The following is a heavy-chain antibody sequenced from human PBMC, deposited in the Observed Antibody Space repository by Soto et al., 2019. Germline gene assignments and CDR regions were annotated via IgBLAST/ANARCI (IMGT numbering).Heavy chain of an antibody. CDR1: GGSISSSSYY. CDR3: ARHVLRNTAFDI. V-gene: IGHV4-39*01. CDR2: IYYSGST. D-gene: IGHD3-10*02. J-gene: IGHJ3*02. Sequence: SETLSLTCTVSGGSISSSSYYWGWIRQPPGKGLEWIGSIYYSGSTYYNPSLRSRVTISVDTSKNQFSLKLSSVTAADTAVYYCARHVLRNTAFDIWGQGTMVTVS.